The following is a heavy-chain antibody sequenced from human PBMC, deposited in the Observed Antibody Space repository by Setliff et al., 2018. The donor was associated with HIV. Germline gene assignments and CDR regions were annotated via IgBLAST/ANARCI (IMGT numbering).Heavy chain of an antibody. CDR2: IKSKTDGETT. Sequence: GESLKISCAASGFTFSNAWMSWVRQAPGKGLEWVGRIKSKTDGETTGYAAPVRGRFTISRDDSKDTLYLQMNSLRTEDTAVYYCTTGYWATRVIIDYWGQGTLVTVSS. V-gene: IGHV3-15*01. J-gene: IGHJ4*02. CDR1: GFTFSNAW. CDR3: TTGYWATRVIIDY. D-gene: IGHD2-8*02.